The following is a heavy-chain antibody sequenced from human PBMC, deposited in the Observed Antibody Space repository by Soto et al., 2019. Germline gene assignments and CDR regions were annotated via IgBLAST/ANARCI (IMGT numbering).Heavy chain of an antibody. V-gene: IGHV3-23*01. CDR3: ARDQAAGGTISRYFQD. CDR1: GFTFSSYA. CDR2: ISGGGSTT. D-gene: IGHD6-13*01. J-gene: IGHJ1*01. Sequence: EVQLLESGGGLVQPEGSLRLSCEASGFTFSSYAMSWVRQAPGKGLEWVSGISGGGSTTYYADSVKGRFTISRDNSKNTLYLQENSLRAEDTAVYYCARDQAAGGTISRYFQDWGQGTLVTVSS.